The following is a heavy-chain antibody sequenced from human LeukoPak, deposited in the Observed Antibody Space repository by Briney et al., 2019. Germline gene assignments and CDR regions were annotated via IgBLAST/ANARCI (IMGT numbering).Heavy chain of an antibody. J-gene: IGHJ2*01. V-gene: IGHV4-59*01. D-gene: IGHD4-17*01. CDR3: ASTPSYGDYWYFDL. CDR2: IYYSGST. Sequence: SETLSLTCTVSGGSISSYYWSWIRQPPGKGLEWVGYIYYSGSTNYNPSLKSRVTISVDTSKNQFSLKLSSVAAADTAVYYCASTPSYGDYWYFDLWGRGTLVTVSS. CDR1: GGSISSYY.